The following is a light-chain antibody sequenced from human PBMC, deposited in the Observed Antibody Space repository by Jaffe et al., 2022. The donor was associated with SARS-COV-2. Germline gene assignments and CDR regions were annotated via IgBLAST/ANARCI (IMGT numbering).Light chain of an antibody. CDR1: SSNIGNNY. J-gene: IGLJ1*01. CDR3: GTWDSSLSVLYV. Sequence: QSVLTQPPSVSAAPGQKVTISCSGSSSNIGNNYVSWYQQLPGTAPKLLIYENNKRPSGIPDRFSGSKSGTSATLGITGLQTGDEAEYYCGTWDSSLSVLYVFGTGTKVTVL. V-gene: IGLV1-51*02. CDR2: ENN.